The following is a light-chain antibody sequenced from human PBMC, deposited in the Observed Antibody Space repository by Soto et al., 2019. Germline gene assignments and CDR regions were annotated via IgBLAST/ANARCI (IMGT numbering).Light chain of an antibody. CDR1: SSDVGGYNY. CDR2: DVS. J-gene: IGLJ1*01. V-gene: IGLV2-14*01. CDR3: NSYTSSSTDV. Sequence: QSALNQPASVAGSPRQSITISCTGTSSDVGGYNYVSWYQQHPGKAPKLMIYDVSNRPSGVSNRFSGSKSGNTASLTISGLQAEDEADYYCNSYTSSSTDVFGTGNKVTVL.